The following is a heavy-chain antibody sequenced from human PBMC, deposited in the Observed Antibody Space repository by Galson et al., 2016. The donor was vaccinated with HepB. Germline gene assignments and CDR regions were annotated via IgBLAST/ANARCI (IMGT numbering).Heavy chain of an antibody. J-gene: IGHJ6*02. V-gene: IGHV1-69*13. Sequence: SVKVSCKASGGTFSNYAISWVRQAPGQGLEWMGRILPILGTAHYAPQFQGRVTITADDSTSTAFMDLNSLTSEDTAVYYCASEGDGTNTLTYYYGMDVWGQGTTVTVSS. D-gene: IGHD5-24*01. CDR2: ILPILGTA. CDR1: GGTFSNYA. CDR3: ASEGDGTNTLTYYYGMDV.